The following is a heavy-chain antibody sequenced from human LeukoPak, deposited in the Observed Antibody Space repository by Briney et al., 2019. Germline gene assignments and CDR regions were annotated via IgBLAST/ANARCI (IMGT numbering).Heavy chain of an antibody. CDR3: AKDINPNYYDSSGFDY. CDR2: ISYDGSNK. CDR1: GFTFSSYA. Sequence: GGSLRLSCAASGFTFSSYAMHWVRQAPGKGLEWVAVISYDGSNKYYADSVKGRFTISRDNSKNTLYLQMNSLRAEDTALYYCAKDINPNYYDSSGFDYWGQGTLVTVSS. J-gene: IGHJ4*02. V-gene: IGHV3-30*04. D-gene: IGHD3-22*01.